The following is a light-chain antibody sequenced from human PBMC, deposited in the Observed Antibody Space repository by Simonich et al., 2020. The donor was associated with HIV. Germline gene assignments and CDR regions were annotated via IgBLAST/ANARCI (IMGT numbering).Light chain of an antibody. Sequence: QSALTQPASVSGSPGPSITISCTGNSSDVGGYKYVSWYQQHPGKAPKHMISDVSKRPSGVSNRFSGSKSVNTASLTISGLQAEDEADYYCSSYTSSRTWVFGGGTKLTVL. CDR3: SSYTSSRTWV. CDR2: DVS. J-gene: IGLJ3*02. CDR1: SSDVGGYKY. V-gene: IGLV2-14*03.